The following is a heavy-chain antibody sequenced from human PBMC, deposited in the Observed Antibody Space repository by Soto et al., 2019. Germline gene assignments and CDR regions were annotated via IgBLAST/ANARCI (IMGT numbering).Heavy chain of an antibody. D-gene: IGHD3-3*01. Sequence: GGSLRLSCAASGFTFSSYAMSWVRQAPGKGLEWVSAISGSGGSTYYADSVKGRFTISRDNSKNTLCLQMNSLRAEDTAVYYCAKAGLVLRFLEWLAHDAFDIWGQGTMVTVSS. J-gene: IGHJ3*02. CDR1: GFTFSSYA. CDR2: ISGSGGST. CDR3: AKAGLVLRFLEWLAHDAFDI. V-gene: IGHV3-23*01.